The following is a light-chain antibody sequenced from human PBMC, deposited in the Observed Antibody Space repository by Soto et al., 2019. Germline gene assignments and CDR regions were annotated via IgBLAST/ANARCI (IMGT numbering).Light chain of an antibody. V-gene: IGKV3-15*01. Sequence: EILMTQSPATLSVSPGERVTLSCRASQSVSSYLAWYQQKPGQPPRLLIYGASTRATGIPARFSGSGSGTELTLTIGSLQSEDFAVYYCQQYNNWPRTFGQGAKVEIK. CDR3: QQYNNWPRT. CDR2: GAS. CDR1: QSVSSY. J-gene: IGKJ1*01.